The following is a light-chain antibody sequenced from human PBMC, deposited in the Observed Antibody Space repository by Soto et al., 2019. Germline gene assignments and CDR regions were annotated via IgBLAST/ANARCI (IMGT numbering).Light chain of an antibody. Sequence: QSALTQPASISGSPGQSITISCTGTGSAVGTYNLVSWYQQHPGKAPNLIIYEGNKRPSGVSRRFSGSKSANTASLTISGLQAEDEAEYYCCSYVDTSAFVRFGGGTKLTFL. CDR2: EGN. CDR3: CSYVDTSAFVR. V-gene: IGLV2-23*03. CDR1: GSAVGTYNL. J-gene: IGLJ3*02.